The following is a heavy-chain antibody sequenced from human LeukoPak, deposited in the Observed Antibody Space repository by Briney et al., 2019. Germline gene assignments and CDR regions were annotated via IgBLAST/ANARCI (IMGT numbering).Heavy chain of an antibody. D-gene: IGHD3-22*01. CDR1: GDTFTSHY. J-gene: IGHJ4*02. V-gene: IGHV1-46*01. CDR2: INPSGGST. Sequence: ASVKVSCKASGDTFTSHYMHWVRQAPGQGLEWMGIINPSGGSTSSAQKFQGRVTMTRDTSISTAYMDLSSLRSDDTAMYYCARAMNSWFLLDLDYWGQGTLVTVSS. CDR3: ARAMNSWFLLDLDY.